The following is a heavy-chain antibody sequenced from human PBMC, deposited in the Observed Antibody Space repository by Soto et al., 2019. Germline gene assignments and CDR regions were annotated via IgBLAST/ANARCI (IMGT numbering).Heavy chain of an antibody. CDR2: ISWNSGSI. CDR1: GFTFDDYA. D-gene: IGHD4-17*01. J-gene: IGHJ4*02. CDR3: AKDGRWGIYGDYTTLGDY. V-gene: IGHV3-9*01. Sequence: EVQLVESGGGLVQPGRSLRLSCAASGFTFDDYAMHWVRQAPGKGLEWVSGISWNSGSIGYADSVKGRFTISRDNAKNSLFLQMNSLRAEDTALYYCAKDGRWGIYGDYTTLGDYWGQGTLVTVSS.